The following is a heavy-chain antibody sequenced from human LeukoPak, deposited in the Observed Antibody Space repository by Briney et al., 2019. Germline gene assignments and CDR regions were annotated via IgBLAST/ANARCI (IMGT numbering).Heavy chain of an antibody. D-gene: IGHD6-13*01. J-gene: IGHJ4*02. CDR2: ISYHGSNQ. CDR3: TKDGSNWHTLAVYLPGDY. V-gene: IGHV3-30*18. Sequence: GGSLRLSCAASGFTFSHYGMHWVRQTPGKGLEWVAVISYHGSNQYYIDSVKGRFTISRDNSKNTLYLQMNSLRAEDTAVYYCTKDGSNWHTLAVYLPGDYRGQGTLVSVSS. CDR1: GFTFSHYG.